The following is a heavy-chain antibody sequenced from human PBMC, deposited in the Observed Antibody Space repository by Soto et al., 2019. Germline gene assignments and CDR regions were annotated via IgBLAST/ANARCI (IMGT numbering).Heavy chain of an antibody. V-gene: IGHV1-69*13. CDR2: IIPIFGTA. J-gene: IGHJ6*02. CDR3: ARVVHIVATTQIYYYYYGMDV. CDR1: RGTFSSYA. D-gene: IGHD5-12*01. Sequence: GASVKVSCKASRGTFSSYAISWVRQAPGQGLEWMGGIIPIFGTANYAQKFQGRVTITADESTSTAYMELSSLRSEDTAVYYCARVVHIVATTQIYYYYYGMDVWGQGTTVSLSS.